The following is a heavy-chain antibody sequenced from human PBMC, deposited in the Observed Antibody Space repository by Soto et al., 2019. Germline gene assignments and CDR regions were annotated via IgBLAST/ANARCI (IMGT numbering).Heavy chain of an antibody. D-gene: IGHD3-22*01. V-gene: IGHV4-59*01. CDR3: ARGKDSSGRNDY. J-gene: IGHJ4*02. CDR2: IYYSGST. CDR1: GGSISSYY. Sequence: SETLSLTCTVSGGSISSYYWSWIRQSPGKGLEWIGYIYYSGSTNYNPSLKSRVTISVDTSKNQFSLKLSSVTAGDTAVYYCARGKDSSGRNDYWGQGTLVTV.